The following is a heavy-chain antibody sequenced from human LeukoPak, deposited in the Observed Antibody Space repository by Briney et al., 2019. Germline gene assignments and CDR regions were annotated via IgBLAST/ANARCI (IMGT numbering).Heavy chain of an antibody. CDR2: INHSGST. D-gene: IGHD5-12*01. J-gene: IGHJ3*02. Sequence: SETLSLTCAVYGGSFSGYYWSWIRQPPGKGLEWIGEINHSGSTNYNPSLKSRVTISVDTSKNQFSLKLSSVTAADTAVYYCAREVATNAFDIWGQGTMVTVSS. CDR1: GGSFSGYY. V-gene: IGHV4-34*01. CDR3: AREVATNAFDI.